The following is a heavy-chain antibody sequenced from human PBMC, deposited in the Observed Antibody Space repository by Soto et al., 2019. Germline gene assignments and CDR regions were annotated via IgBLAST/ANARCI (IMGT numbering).Heavy chain of an antibody. CDR3: AKDRKRYFDWFPLNHYGMDV. CDR1: GFTFSSYG. CDR2: ISYDGSNK. V-gene: IGHV3-30*18. Sequence: GGSLRLSCAASGFTFSSYGMHWVRQAPGKGLEWVAVISYDGSNKYYADSVKGRFTISRDNSKNTLYLQMNSLRAEDTAVYYCAKDRKRYFDWFPLNHYGMDVWGQGTTVTVSS. J-gene: IGHJ6*02. D-gene: IGHD3-9*01.